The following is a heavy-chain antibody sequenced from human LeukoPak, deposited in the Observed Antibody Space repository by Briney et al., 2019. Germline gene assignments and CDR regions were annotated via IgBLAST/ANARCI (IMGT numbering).Heavy chain of an antibody. D-gene: IGHD4-17*01. CDR3: APIGYGDYAFDY. V-gene: IGHV4-39*01. CDR2: IYYSGST. Sequence: SETLSLTCTVSGGSISSSSYYWGWIRQPPGKGLEWIGSIYYSGSTYYNPSLKSRVTISADTSKNQFSLKLSSVTAADTAVYYCAPIGYGDYAFDYWGQGTLVTVSS. CDR1: GGSISSSSYY. J-gene: IGHJ4*02.